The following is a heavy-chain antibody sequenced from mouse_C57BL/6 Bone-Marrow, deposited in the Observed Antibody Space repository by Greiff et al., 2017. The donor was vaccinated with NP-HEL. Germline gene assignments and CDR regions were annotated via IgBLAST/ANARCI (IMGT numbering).Heavy chain of an antibody. Sequence: QVQLQQPGAELVKPGASVMLSCKASGYTFTSYWMHWVKQRPGQGLEWIGMIHPNSGSTNYNEKFKSKATLTVDKSSSTAYMQLSSLTSEDSAVYYCAYYSNYVGFAYWGQGTLVTVSA. J-gene: IGHJ3*01. CDR2: IHPNSGST. V-gene: IGHV1-64*01. CDR3: AYYSNYVGFAY. CDR1: GYTFTSYW. D-gene: IGHD2-5*01.